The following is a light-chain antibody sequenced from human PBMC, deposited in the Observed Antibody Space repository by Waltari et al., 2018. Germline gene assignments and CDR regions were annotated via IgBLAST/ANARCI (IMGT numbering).Light chain of an antibody. CDR3: QSADSSGTYVV. CDR2: KDR. Sequence: SYELTQPPSVSVSPGQTARITCSGDALPKQHAYWYQQKPGQAPVLVIYKDRERPSGIPERFSGSSSGTTVTLTISGVQAEDEADYYCQSADSSGTYVVFGGGTKLTVL. CDR1: ALPKQH. V-gene: IGLV3-25*03. J-gene: IGLJ2*01.